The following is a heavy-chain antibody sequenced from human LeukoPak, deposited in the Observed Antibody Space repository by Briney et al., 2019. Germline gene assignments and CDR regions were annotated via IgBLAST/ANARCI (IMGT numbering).Heavy chain of an antibody. CDR1: GFTFSSYA. V-gene: IGHV3-23*01. CDR2: ISGSGGRT. CDR3: AKDRSPSVVPAAPYYFDY. D-gene: IGHD2-2*01. Sequence: GGSLRLSCAASGFTFSSYAIIWVRQAPGKGLEWVSAISGSGGRTYYADSVKGRFTISRDNSKNTLYLQMNSLRAEDMAVYYCAKDRSPSVVPAAPYYFDYWGQGTLVTVSS. J-gene: IGHJ4*02.